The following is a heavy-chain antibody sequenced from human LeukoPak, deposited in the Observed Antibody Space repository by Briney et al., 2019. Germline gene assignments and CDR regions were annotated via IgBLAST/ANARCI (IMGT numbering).Heavy chain of an antibody. J-gene: IGHJ6*03. CDR2: IYPGDSDT. CDR1: GYSFTSYW. D-gene: IGHD3-9*01. CDR3: ARLYTYDILTGYYPDYYYYYMDV. Sequence: GESLKISCKGSGYSFTSYWIGWVRQMPGKGLEWMGIIYPGDSDTRYRPSFQGQVTISADKSISTAYLQWSSLKASDTAMYYCARLYTYDILTGYYPDYYYYYMDVWGKGTTVTVSS. V-gene: IGHV5-51*01.